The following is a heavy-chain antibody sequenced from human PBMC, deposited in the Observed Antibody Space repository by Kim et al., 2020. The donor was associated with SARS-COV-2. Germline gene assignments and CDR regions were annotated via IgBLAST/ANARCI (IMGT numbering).Heavy chain of an antibody. CDR1: GFTFSSYG. J-gene: IGHJ3*02. V-gene: IGHV3-30*18. CDR2: ISYDGSNK. Sequence: GGSLRLSCAASGFTFSSYGMHWVRQAPGKGLEWVAVISYDGSNKYYADSVKGRFTISRDNSKNTLYLQMNSLRAEDTAVYYCAKEAYYYDSSGYWGHAFDIWGQGTMVTVSS. CDR3: AKEAYYYDSSGYWGHAFDI. D-gene: IGHD3-22*01.